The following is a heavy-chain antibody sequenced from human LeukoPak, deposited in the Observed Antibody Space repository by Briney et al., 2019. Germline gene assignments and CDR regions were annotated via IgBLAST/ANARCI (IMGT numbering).Heavy chain of an antibody. CDR1: GGSISSGDYS. CDR2: IYYSGST. D-gene: IGHD6-19*01. CDR3: ARVRVAVAGVFDY. J-gene: IGHJ4*02. V-gene: IGHV4-30-4*01. Sequence: PSETLSLTCTVSGGSISSGDYSWSWIRQPPGKGLEWIGYIYYSGSTYYNPSLKSRVTISVDTSKNQFSLKLSSVTAADTAVYYCARVRVAVAGVFDYWGQGTLVTVSS.